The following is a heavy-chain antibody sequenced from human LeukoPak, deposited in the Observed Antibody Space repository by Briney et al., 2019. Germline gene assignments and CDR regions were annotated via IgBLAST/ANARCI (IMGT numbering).Heavy chain of an antibody. CDR3: VLAPNSNWFDF. D-gene: IGHD2-8*01. Sequence: SETLSLTCSVSGDSISGFYWNWIRQSPEKGLEWIAVTHYSGTTNYNPSLKSRVTISIDTSRQQFFLKLSSVTAADTAVYYCVLAPNSNWFDFWGQGTRVTVSS. CDR1: GDSISGFY. V-gene: IGHV4-59*12. J-gene: IGHJ5*01. CDR2: THYSGTT.